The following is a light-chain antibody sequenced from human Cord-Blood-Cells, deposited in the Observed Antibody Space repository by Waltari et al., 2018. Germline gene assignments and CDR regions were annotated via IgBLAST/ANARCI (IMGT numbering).Light chain of an antibody. Sequence: DIVMTQSPDSLSVSLGERATINCKSSQSVLYSSNNKNYLAWYQQKPGQPPKLLIYWASSWESGVPERFSGSGSGTDFTLTISSLQAEDVAAYYCQQYYSTPPTFGQGTKVEIK. J-gene: IGKJ1*01. CDR1: QSVLYSSNNKNY. CDR3: QQYYSTPPT. CDR2: WAS. V-gene: IGKV4-1*01.